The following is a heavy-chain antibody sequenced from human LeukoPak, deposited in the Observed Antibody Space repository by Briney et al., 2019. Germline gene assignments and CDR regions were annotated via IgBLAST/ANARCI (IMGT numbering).Heavy chain of an antibody. CDR2: IYYSGST. Sequence: SETLSLTCTVSGGSISSGVYYWSWLRQHPGKGLEWIGYIYYSGSTYYNPSLKSRVTISVDASKKQFSLKLSSVTAADTAVYYCARDTAMVKGGAFDIWGQGTMVTVSS. V-gene: IGHV4-31*03. D-gene: IGHD5-18*01. CDR1: GGSISSGVYY. J-gene: IGHJ3*02. CDR3: ARDTAMVKGGAFDI.